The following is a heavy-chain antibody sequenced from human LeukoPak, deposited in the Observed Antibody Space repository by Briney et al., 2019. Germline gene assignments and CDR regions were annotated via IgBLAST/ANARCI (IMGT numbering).Heavy chain of an antibody. D-gene: IGHD5-18*01. CDR1: GFTFSSYG. V-gene: IGHV3-21*04. CDR3: AKDHINTWIQNFDY. Sequence: PGRSLRLSCAASGFTFSSYGMHWVRQARGKGLEWVSSITSSSRYIYYADSVKGRFTISRDNSKNTLYLQMNSLRAEDTAVYYCAKDHINTWIQNFDYWGQGTLVTVSS. J-gene: IGHJ4*02. CDR2: ITSSSRYI.